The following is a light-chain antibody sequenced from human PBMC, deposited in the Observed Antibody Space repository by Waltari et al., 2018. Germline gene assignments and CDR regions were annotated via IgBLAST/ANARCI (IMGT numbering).Light chain of an antibody. CDR3: QQYYSTLALT. CDR2: WAS. Sequence: DIVMTQSPDSLAVSLGERATIHCKSSQSVLYSSNNKNYLAWYQQKPGQPPKLLIYWASTRKSGVPDRFSGSGSGTDFALTISSLQAEDVAVYYCQQYYSTLALTFGGGTKVEIK. J-gene: IGKJ4*01. CDR1: QSVLYSSNNKNY. V-gene: IGKV4-1*01.